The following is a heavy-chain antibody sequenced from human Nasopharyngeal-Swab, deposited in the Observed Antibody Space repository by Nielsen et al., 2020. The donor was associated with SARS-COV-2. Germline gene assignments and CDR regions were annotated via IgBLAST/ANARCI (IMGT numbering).Heavy chain of an antibody. CDR2: ISAYNGNT. J-gene: IGHJ6*02. D-gene: IGHD2-21*01. V-gene: IGHV1-18*01. CDR1: GYTFTSYG. Sequence: ASVKVSCKASGYTFTSYGISWVRQAPGQGLEWMGRISAYNGNTNYAQKLQGRVTMTTDTSTSTAYMELRSLRSDDTAVYYCARDRKTSPPLFPDYYYYGMDVWGQGTTVTVSS. CDR3: ARDRKTSPPLFPDYYYYGMDV.